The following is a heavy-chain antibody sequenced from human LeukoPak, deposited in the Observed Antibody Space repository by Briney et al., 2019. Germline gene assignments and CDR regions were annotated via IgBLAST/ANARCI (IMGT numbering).Heavy chain of an antibody. V-gene: IGHV3-21*01. J-gene: IGHJ4*02. Sequence: PGGSLRLSCAASGFIFSSYSMNWVRQAPGKGLEWVSSISSSSSYIYYADSVKGRFTISRDNAKNSLYLQMNSLRAEDTAVYYCARGYCSSTSCPNFDYWGQGTLVTVSS. CDR3: ARGYCSSTSCPNFDY. CDR1: GFIFSSYS. CDR2: ISSSSSYI. D-gene: IGHD2-2*01.